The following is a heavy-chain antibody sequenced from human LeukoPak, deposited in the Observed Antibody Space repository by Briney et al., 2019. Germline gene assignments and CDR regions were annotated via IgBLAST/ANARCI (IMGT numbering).Heavy chain of an antibody. CDR2: IRYDGSNK. CDR1: GFTFSSYG. V-gene: IGHV3-30*02. CDR3: ARAIAGTTEY. J-gene: IGHJ4*02. D-gene: IGHD1-20*01. Sequence: TGGSLRLSCAASGFTFSSYGMHWVRQAPGKGLERVAFIRYDGSNKYYADSVKGRFTISKDNSKNTLYLQMNSLRPEDTAVYYCARAIAGTTEYWGQGTLVTVSS.